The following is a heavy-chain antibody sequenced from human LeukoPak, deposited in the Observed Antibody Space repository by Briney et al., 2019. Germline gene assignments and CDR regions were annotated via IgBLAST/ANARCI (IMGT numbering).Heavy chain of an antibody. V-gene: IGHV3-23*01. CDR1: GFTFSSYA. CDR3: ANPLVGATKGPFDY. CDR2: ISGSGGST. D-gene: IGHD1-26*01. J-gene: IGHJ4*02. Sequence: HTGGSLRLSCAASGFTFSSYAMSWVRQAPGKGLEWVSAISGSGGSTYYADSVKGRFTISRDNSKNTLYLQMNSLRAEDTAVYYCANPLVGATKGPFDYWGQGTLVTVSS.